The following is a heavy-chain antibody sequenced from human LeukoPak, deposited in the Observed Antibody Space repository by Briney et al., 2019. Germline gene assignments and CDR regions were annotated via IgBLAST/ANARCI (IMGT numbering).Heavy chain of an antibody. CDR2: ISGDGGGT. D-gene: IGHD1/OR15-1a*01. V-gene: IGHV3-23*01. J-gene: IGHJ4*02. Sequence: PGGSLRLSCAASGFTLNSWAITWVRQAPGMGLEWVSSISGDGGGTYYADSVKGRFTVSRDNSKNTLYLEINSLRVGDTAVYYCAKWAGSREQTKSYVGTFDFWGQGSLVTVSS. CDR3: AKWAGSREQTKSYVGTFDF. CDR1: GFTLNSWA.